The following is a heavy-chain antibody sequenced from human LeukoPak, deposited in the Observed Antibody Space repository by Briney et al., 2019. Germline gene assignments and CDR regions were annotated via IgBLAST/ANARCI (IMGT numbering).Heavy chain of an antibody. CDR2: NYHSGNT. CDR1: GGSFSDYY. Sequence: SETLSLTCAVYGGSFSDYYWGWIRQSPGKGLEWIGSNYHSGNTYYNPSLKSRVTISVDTSKNQFSLKLSSVTAADTAVYYCARDEAVAGTDYWGQGTLVTVSS. CDR3: ARDEAVAGTDY. V-gene: IGHV4-38-2*02. D-gene: IGHD6-19*01. J-gene: IGHJ4*02.